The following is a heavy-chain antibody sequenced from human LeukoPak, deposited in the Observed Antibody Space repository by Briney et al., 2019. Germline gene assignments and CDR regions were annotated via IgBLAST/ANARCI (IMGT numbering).Heavy chain of an antibody. V-gene: IGHV4-59*02. CDR3: ARAAFSSRCGFDY. D-gene: IGHD6-13*01. J-gene: IGHJ4*02. CDR2: IHYSGST. CDR1: GGSVSSDY. Sequence: PSETLSLTCSVSGGSVSSDYWSWIRQPPGKGLEWIGYIHYSGSTTYNPSLKSRVTISVDTSKNQFSLKLSSVTAADTAVYNCARAAFSSRCGFDYWGQGTLVTVSS.